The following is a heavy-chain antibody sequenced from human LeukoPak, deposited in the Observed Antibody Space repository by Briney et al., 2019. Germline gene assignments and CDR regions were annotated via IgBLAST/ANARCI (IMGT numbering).Heavy chain of an antibody. CDR1: GGSFSGYY. CDR2: INHSGST. J-gene: IGHJ6*03. CDR3: ARASSYYDILTGPLAVGYMDV. V-gene: IGHV4-34*01. Sequence: KPSETLSLTCAVYGGSFSGYYWSWIRQPPGKGLEWIGEINHSGSTNYNPPLKSRVTISVDTSKNQFSLKLSSVTAADMAVYYCARASSYYDILTGPLAVGYMDVWGKGTTVTVSS. D-gene: IGHD3-9*01.